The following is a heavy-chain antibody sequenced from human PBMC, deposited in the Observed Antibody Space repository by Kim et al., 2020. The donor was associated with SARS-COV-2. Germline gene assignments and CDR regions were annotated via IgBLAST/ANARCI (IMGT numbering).Heavy chain of an antibody. CDR1: GFTFSSYS. CDR3: ARPFIVDIVATISSY. CDR2: ISSSSSTI. V-gene: IGHV3-48*04. D-gene: IGHD5-12*01. J-gene: IGHJ4*02. Sequence: GGSLRLSCAASGFTFSSYSMNWVRQAPGKGLEWVSYISSSSSTIYYADSVKGRFTISRDNAKNSLYLQMNSLRAEDTAVYYCARPFIVDIVATISSYWGQGTLVTVSS.